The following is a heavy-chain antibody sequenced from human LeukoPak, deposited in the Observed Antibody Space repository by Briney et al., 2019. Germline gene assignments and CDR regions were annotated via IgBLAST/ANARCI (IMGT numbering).Heavy chain of an antibody. CDR1: GYTFTSYQ. V-gene: IGHV1-46*01. D-gene: IGHD3-10*01. CDR3: ARGAGEALYYFDN. CDR2: INPSGGRT. J-gene: IGHJ4*02. Sequence: ASVKVSCKASGYTFTSYQMHWVRQAPAQGLEWMGMINPSGGRTGYAQKFQGRVIMTRDSSTTTVYMELSSLRSEDTAVYYCARGAGEALYYFDNWGQGTLVPVSS.